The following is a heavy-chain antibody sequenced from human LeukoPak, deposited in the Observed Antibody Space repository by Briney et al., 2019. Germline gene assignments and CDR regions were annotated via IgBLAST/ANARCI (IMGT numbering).Heavy chain of an antibody. CDR1: GYTFTGYY. J-gene: IGHJ4*02. CDR2: INPNSGGT. CDR3: ARRENDY. V-gene: IGHV1-2*06. Sequence: GASVKVSCKASGYTFTGYYIHWVRQTLGQGLEWMGRINPNSGGTNYAQRFQGRVTMTRDTSISTAYMELSSLRSDDTAVYYCARRENDYWGQGTLVTVSS.